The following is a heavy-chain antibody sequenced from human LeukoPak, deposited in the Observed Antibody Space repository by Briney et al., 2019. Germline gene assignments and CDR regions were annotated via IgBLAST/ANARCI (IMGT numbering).Heavy chain of an antibody. V-gene: IGHV3-30*18. J-gene: IGHJ4*02. CDR3: AKRQLGHIDY. Sequence: GRSLRLSCAASGFNFSSYVMHWVRQAPGKGLEWLAVISYDGSNKYYADSVKGRFTISRDNSKNTLYLQMNSLRAEDTAVYYCAKRQLGHIDYWGQGTLVIVSS. CDR2: ISYDGSNK. D-gene: IGHD6-6*01. CDR1: GFNFSSYV.